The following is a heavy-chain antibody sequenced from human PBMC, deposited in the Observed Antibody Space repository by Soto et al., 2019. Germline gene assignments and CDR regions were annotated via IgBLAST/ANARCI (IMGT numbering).Heavy chain of an antibody. CDR2: IYYSGST. J-gene: IGHJ5*02. Sequence: NPSETLSLTCTVSGGSVSSGSYYWSWIRQPPGKGLEWIGYIYYSGSTNYNPSLKSRVTISVDTSKNQFSLKLSSVTAADTAVYYCARSYDFWSGPYNWFDPWGQGTLVTVSS. D-gene: IGHD3-3*01. CDR3: ARSYDFWSGPYNWFDP. V-gene: IGHV4-61*01. CDR1: GGSVSSGSYY.